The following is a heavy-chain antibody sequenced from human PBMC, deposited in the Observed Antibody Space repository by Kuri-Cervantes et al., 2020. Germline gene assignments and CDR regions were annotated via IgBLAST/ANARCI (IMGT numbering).Heavy chain of an antibody. Sequence: GESLKISCAASGFTFSTYSMNWVRQAPGKGLEWVTGINWNGGSTGYADFVKGRFTISRDNAKNSLYLQMNSLRAEDTALYYCARDVGDNWSGYIYDYWGQGTLVTVSS. CDR3: ARDVGDNWSGYIYDY. CDR1: GFTFSTYS. D-gene: IGHD3-3*01. CDR2: INWNGGST. J-gene: IGHJ4*02. V-gene: IGHV3-20*04.